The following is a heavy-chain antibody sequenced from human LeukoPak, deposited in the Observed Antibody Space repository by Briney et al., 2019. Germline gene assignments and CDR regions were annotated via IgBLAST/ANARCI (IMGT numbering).Heavy chain of an antibody. J-gene: IGHJ4*02. D-gene: IGHD1-26*01. V-gene: IGHV3-33*01. CDR1: GFTFSSYG. CDR3: ARGSGSYPNLYYFDY. Sequence: QAGGSLRLSCAASGFTFSSYGMHWVRQAPGKGLEWVAVIWYDGSNKYYADSVKGRFTISRDNSKNTLYLQMNSLRAEDTAVYYCARGSGSYPNLYYFDYWGQGTLVTVSS. CDR2: IWYDGSNK.